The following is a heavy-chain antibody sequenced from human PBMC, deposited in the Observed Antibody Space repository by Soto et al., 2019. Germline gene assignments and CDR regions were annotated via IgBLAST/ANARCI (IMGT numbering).Heavy chain of an antibody. CDR3: ARDHVRAGAEDY. J-gene: IGHJ4*02. CDR2: IWYDGSNK. D-gene: IGHD6-19*01. Sequence: GGSLRLSCAASGFTFSSYGMHWVRQAPGKGLEWVAVIWYDGSNKYYADSVKGRFTISRDNSKNTLYLQMNSLRAEDTAVYYCARDHVRAGAEDYWGQGTLVTVSS. V-gene: IGHV3-33*01. CDR1: GFTFSSYG.